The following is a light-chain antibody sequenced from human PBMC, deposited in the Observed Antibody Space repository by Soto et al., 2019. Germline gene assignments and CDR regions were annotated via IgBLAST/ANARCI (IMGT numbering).Light chain of an antibody. CDR1: SSDVGGYNY. CDR2: DVS. Sequence: QSVLTQPASVSGSPVQSITISCTGTSSDVGGYNYVSWYQQHPGKAPKLMIYDVSNRPSGVSNRFSGSKSGNTASLTISGLQAEDEVDYYCSSYTSSSPLVFGTGTKVTV. J-gene: IGLJ1*01. CDR3: SSYTSSSPLV. V-gene: IGLV2-14*01.